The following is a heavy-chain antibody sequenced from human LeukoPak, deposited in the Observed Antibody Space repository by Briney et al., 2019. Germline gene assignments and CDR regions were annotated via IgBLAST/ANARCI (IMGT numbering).Heavy chain of an antibody. Sequence: GGSLRLSCAASGFTFSGSAMHWVRQASGKGLEWVGRIRSKANSYATAYAASVKGRFTISRDDLKNTAYLQMNSLKTEDTAVYYCTRLVEYYYGSGRTSDYWGQGTLVTVSS. CDR2: IRSKANSYAT. V-gene: IGHV3-73*01. J-gene: IGHJ4*02. D-gene: IGHD3-10*01. CDR3: TRLVEYYYGSGRTSDY. CDR1: GFTFSGSA.